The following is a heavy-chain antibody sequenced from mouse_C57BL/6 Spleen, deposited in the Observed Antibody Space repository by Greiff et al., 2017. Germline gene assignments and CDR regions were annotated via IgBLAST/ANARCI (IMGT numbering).Heavy chain of an antibody. D-gene: IGHD1-1*01. CDR2: INPSNGGT. Sequence: VQLQQPGTELVKPGASVKLSCKASGYTFTSYWMHWVKQRPGQGLEWIGNINPSNGGTNYNEKFKSKATLTVDKSSSTAYMQLSSLTSEDSAVYYWARWGTVVATSPFDYWGQGTTLTVSS. J-gene: IGHJ2*01. CDR1: GYTFTSYW. CDR3: ARWGTVVATSPFDY. V-gene: IGHV1-53*01.